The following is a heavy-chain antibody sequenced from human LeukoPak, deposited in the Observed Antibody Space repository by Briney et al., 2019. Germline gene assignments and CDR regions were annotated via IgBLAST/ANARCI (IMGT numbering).Heavy chain of an antibody. CDR1: GFTVPDNY. Sequence: GSLRLSCAASGFTVPDNYMNWVRQSSGKGLEWVSVIYGGGDTNYADSVKGRFIISRDTSKNTVYLQMNSLRAEDTAVYYCARDRSDCSSTSCYGVDNWFDPWGQGTLVTVSS. CDR2: IYGGGDT. J-gene: IGHJ5*02. D-gene: IGHD2-2*01. V-gene: IGHV3-53*01. CDR3: ARDRSDCSSTSCYGVDNWFDP.